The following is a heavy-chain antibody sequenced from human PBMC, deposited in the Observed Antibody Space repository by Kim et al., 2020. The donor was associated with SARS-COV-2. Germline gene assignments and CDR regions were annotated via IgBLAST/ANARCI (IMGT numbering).Heavy chain of an antibody. J-gene: IGHJ6*02. CDR3: ARVRRNIVVGPPPRGYYYGMDV. CDR1: GGSFSGYY. CDR2: INHSGST. D-gene: IGHD2-21*01. Sequence: SETLSLTCAVYGGSFSGYYWSWIRQPPGKGLEWIGEINHSGSTNYNPSLKSRVTISVDTSKNQFSLKLSSVTAADTAVYYCARVRRNIVVGPPPRGYYYGMDVWGQGTTVTVSS. V-gene: IGHV4-34*01.